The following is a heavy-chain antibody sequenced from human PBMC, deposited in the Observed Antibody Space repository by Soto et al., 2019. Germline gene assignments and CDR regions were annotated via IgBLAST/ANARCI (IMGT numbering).Heavy chain of an antibody. D-gene: IGHD5-12*01. Sequence: SGGSLRLSCAASGFTFSSYGMHWVRQAPGKGLEWVAVIWYDGSNKYYADSVKGRFTISRDNSKNTLYLQMNSLRAEDTAVYYCARDGDEVGYEFYYYGMDVWGQGTTATVSS. V-gene: IGHV3-33*01. CDR3: ARDGDEVGYEFYYYGMDV. J-gene: IGHJ6*02. CDR1: GFTFSSYG. CDR2: IWYDGSNK.